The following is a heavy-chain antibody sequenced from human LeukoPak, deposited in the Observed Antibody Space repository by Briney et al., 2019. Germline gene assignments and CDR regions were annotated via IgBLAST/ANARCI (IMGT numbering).Heavy chain of an antibody. D-gene: IGHD2-2*01. CDR3: ASCDQGLGYCSSTSSNRMDV. CDR2: IYYSGST. V-gene: IGHV4-30-4*01. Sequence: PSQTLSLTCTVSGGSISSGDYYWSWIRQPPGKGLEWIGYIYYSGSTYYNPSLKSRVTISVDTSKDQFSLKLSSVTAADTAVYYCASCDQGLGYCSSTSSNRMDVWGQGTTVTVSS. CDR1: GGSISSGDYY. J-gene: IGHJ6*02.